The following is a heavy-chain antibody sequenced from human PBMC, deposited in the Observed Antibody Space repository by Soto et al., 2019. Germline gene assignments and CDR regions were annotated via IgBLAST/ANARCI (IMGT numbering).Heavy chain of an antibody. CDR2: MYNTGST. D-gene: IGHD2-21*02. J-gene: IGHJ6*02. Sequence: SATLSLTGTGSGAPISGYHWSGSLQPPGKGLEWIGYMYNTGSTVYNPSFKSRVTISVDTSKNQFSLKLNSVTAADTAVYYCARDLWGYCGTDCYPLDVWGQGTTVT. CDR3: ARDLWGYCGTDCYPLDV. CDR1: GAPISGYH. V-gene: IGHV4-59*01.